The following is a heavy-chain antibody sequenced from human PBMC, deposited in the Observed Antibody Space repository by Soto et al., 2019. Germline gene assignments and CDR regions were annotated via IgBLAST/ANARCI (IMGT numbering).Heavy chain of an antibody. D-gene: IGHD5-12*01. J-gene: IGHJ3*02. V-gene: IGHV4-30-4*01. CDR3: ARAPNMYGGYVGAFDI. Sequence: SETLSLTCTVSGGSISSGDYYWSWIRQPPGKGLEWIGYIYYSGSTYHNPSLKSRVTISVDTSKNQFSLKLSSVTAADTAVYYCARAPNMYGGYVGAFDIWGQGTMVTVSS. CDR2: IYYSGST. CDR1: GGSISSGDYY.